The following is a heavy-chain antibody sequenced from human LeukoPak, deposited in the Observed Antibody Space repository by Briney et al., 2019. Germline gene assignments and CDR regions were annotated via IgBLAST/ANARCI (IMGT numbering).Heavy chain of an antibody. CDR3: ATISRSRSYYFDY. Sequence: PSETLSLTCTVSGGSISRSTYYWGWIRQPPGKGLEWIGSIYHSGSTYYNPSLKSRVTISVDTSKNQFSLKLSSVTAADTAVYYCATISRSRSYYFDYWGQGTLVTVSS. CDR1: GGSISRSTYY. D-gene: IGHD1-26*01. CDR2: IYHSGST. J-gene: IGHJ4*02. V-gene: IGHV4-39*07.